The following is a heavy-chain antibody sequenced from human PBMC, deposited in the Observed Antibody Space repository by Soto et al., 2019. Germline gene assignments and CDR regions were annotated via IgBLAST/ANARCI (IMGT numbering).Heavy chain of an antibody. CDR2: INHSGST. CDR3: ARGSKGYGMDV. Sequence: KASETLSLTCAVYGGSFSGYYWSWIRQPPGKGLEWVGEINHSGSTNYNPSLKSRVTISVDTSKNQFSLKLSSVTAADTAVYYCARGSKGYGMDVWGQGTTVTVSS. V-gene: IGHV4-34*01. CDR1: GGSFSGYY. J-gene: IGHJ6*02.